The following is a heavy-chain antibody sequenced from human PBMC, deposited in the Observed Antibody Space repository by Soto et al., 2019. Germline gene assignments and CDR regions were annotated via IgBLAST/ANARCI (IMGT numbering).Heavy chain of an antibody. CDR3: ATVETPGGGPPASPTPQAFVV. D-gene: IGHD2-21*02. CDR1: GGTFNTYI. V-gene: IGHV1-69*01. Sequence: QVQLVQSGAEVKKPGSSVKVSCKASGGTFNTYIITWVRQAPGQGLEWMGGIIPSFGTANYAPKFRGRVTVTADDSTTSVSMEVSSLRSGDTAVYFCATVETPGGGPPASPTPQAFVVWGQGTEVTVSS. J-gene: IGHJ3*01. CDR2: IIPSFGTA.